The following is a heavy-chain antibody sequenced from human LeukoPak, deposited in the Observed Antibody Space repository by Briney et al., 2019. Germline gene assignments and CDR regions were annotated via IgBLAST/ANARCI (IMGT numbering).Heavy chain of an antibody. J-gene: IGHJ4*02. CDR1: GGSIGSYY. CDR2: VSYSGST. CDR3: ARATSSYYFDF. Sequence: SETLSLTCTVSGGSIGSYYWNWIRQPPGKGLEWIGYVSYSGSTNYNPSLKSRVTMSVDKSKNQFSLKLSSVTAADTAVYFCARATSSYYFDFWDQGTLVIVSS. D-gene: IGHD3-22*01. V-gene: IGHV4-59*01.